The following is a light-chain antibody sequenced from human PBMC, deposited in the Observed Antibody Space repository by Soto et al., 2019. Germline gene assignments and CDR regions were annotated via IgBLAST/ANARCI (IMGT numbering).Light chain of an antibody. CDR2: GAS. J-gene: IGKJ4*01. V-gene: IGKV3-20*01. CDR1: QSVSSSF. CDR3: LQYGSSPLT. Sequence: EIVLTQSPGTLSLSPGERATLSCRASQSVSSSFLAWYQQKPGQAPRLLIYGASSRATGIPDRFSGSGSGTDFTLTLSRLEPEDVAVYYCLQYGSSPLTFGGGTKVEIK.